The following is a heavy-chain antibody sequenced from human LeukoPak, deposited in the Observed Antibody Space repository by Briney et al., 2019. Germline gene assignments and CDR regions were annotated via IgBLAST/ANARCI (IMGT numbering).Heavy chain of an antibody. V-gene: IGHV4-34*01. J-gene: IGHJ5*02. CDR1: GGPFSDYF. Sequence: SSETLSLTCGVYGGPFSDYFWSWIRQAPGKGLEWIGEIERGGSTIYSPTLKSRVTMSLDTSKIQFSLRLTSVTAADTAVYFCARGGLAGSSWSWFDPWGQGTLVTVSS. CDR3: ARGGLAGSSWSWFDP. D-gene: IGHD6-13*01. CDR2: IERGGST.